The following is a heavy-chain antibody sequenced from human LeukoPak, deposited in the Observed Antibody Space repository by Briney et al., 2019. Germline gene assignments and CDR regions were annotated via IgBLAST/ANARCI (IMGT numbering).Heavy chain of an antibody. Sequence: GGSLRLSCAASGFTFSSYGMHWVRQAPGKGLEWVAVISYDGSNKYYADSVKGRFTISRDNSKNTLYLQMNSLRAEDTAVYYCAKDRTPSSSTSCYGCYYYYGMDVWGQGTTVTVSS. D-gene: IGHD2-2*01. CDR1: GFTFSSYG. V-gene: IGHV3-30*18. J-gene: IGHJ6*02. CDR2: ISYDGSNK. CDR3: AKDRTPSSSTSCYGCYYYYGMDV.